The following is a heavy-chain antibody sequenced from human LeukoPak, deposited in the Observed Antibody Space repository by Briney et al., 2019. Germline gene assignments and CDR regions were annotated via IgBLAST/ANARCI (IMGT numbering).Heavy chain of an antibody. CDR1: GGSFSGYY. D-gene: IGHD3-3*01. CDR2: IYYSGST. CDR3: ARLDGESNFDY. J-gene: IGHJ4*02. Sequence: SETLSLTCAVYGGSFSGYYWSWIRQPPGKGLEWIGYIYYSGSTNYNPSLKSRVTISVDTSKNQFSLKLSSVTAADTAVYYCARLDGESNFDYWGQGTLVTVSS. V-gene: IGHV4-59*08.